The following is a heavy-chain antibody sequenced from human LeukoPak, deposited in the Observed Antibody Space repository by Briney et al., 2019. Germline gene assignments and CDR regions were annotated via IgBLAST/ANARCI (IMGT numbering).Heavy chain of an antibody. Sequence: SVKVSCKASGGTFSSYAISWVRQAPGQGLEWMGGIIPIFGAANYAQKFQGRVTITADESTSTAYMELSSLRSDDTAVYYCARVEGTVSPADPWGQGTLVTVSS. J-gene: IGHJ5*02. D-gene: IGHD4-17*01. CDR3: ARVEGTVSPADP. V-gene: IGHV1-69*13. CDR1: GGTFSSYA. CDR2: IIPIFGAA.